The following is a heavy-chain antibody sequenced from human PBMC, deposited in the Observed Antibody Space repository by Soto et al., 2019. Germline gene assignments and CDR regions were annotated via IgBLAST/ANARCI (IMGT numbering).Heavy chain of an antibody. CDR1: GGSIGSGGYY. CDR2: IYYSGST. CDR3: AASCVGCCGFNYYGMDV. Sequence: PSETLSLTCTVSGGSIGSGGYYWSGIRQHPGKGLEWIGYIYYSGSTYYNPSLKSRVTISVDTSKNQFSLKLSSVTAADTAVYYCAASCVGCCGFNYYGMDVWGQGTTVTVSS. D-gene: IGHD5-12*01. V-gene: IGHV4-31*03. J-gene: IGHJ6*02.